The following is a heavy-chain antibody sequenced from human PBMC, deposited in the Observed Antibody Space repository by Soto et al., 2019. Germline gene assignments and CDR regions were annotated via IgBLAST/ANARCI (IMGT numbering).Heavy chain of an antibody. Sequence: TGGSLRLSCAASGFTFSSYAMTWVRQAPGKGLEWVSGVGGTGEATYYADSVKGRFTVSRDNSKDTLFLEMRSLRAEDTAVYYCAKSLRAAVAGTRVDYWGQGTLVTVSS. CDR2: VGGTGEAT. J-gene: IGHJ4*02. CDR3: AKSLRAAVAGTRVDY. V-gene: IGHV3-23*01. CDR1: GFTFSSYA. D-gene: IGHD6-19*01.